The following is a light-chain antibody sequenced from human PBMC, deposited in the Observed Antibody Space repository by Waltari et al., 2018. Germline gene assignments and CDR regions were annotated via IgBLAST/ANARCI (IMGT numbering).Light chain of an antibody. CDR3: AAWDDSLNGWV. J-gene: IGLJ3*02. CDR2: SNR. V-gene: IGLV1-44*01. CDR1: SSTSGRTI. Sequence: QSVLTQPPSTSGTPGQRVILSCSGSSSTSGRTIVNWYQQLPASAPKLLIYSNRQRPSGVPDRFSGSKSDTSASLAISGLESDDEADYYCAAWDDSLNGWVFGGGTKLTVL.